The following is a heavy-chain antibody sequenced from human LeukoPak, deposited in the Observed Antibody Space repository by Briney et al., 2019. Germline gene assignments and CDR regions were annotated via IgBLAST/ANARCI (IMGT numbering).Heavy chain of an antibody. D-gene: IGHD6-13*01. V-gene: IGHV1-18*01. CDR3: ARDWDGIAASLIDY. CDR1: GYTFSSYG. CDR2: ISAYNGHT. Sequence: ASVKVSCKASGYTFSSYGISWVRQAPGQGLEWMGWISAYNGHTNYAQKFQGRVTMTRDTSISTAYMELSRLRSDDTAVYYCARDWDGIAASLIDYWGQGTLVTVSS. J-gene: IGHJ4*02.